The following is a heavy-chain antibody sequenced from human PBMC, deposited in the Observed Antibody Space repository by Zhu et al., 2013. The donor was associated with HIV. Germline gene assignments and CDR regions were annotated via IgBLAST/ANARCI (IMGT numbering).Heavy chain of an antibody. CDR2: IIPIFGTA. V-gene: IGHV1-69*06. Sequence: QVQLVQSGAEVKKPGSSVKVSCKASGGTFSSYAISWVRQAPGQGLEWMGGIIPIFGTANYAQKFQGRVTITADKSTSTAYMELSSLRSEDTAVYYCARGLYCSGGSCSNWFDPWGQGTLVTVSS. CDR3: ARGLYCSGGSCSNWFDP. CDR1: GGTFSSYA. J-gene: IGHJ5*02. D-gene: IGHD2-15*01.